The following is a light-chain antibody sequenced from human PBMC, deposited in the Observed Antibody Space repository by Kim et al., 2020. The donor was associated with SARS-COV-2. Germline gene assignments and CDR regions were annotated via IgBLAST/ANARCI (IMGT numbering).Light chain of an antibody. V-gene: IGLV3-21*04. J-gene: IGLJ2*01. CDR1: NMGSKS. CDR2: YDS. Sequence: APGKTARITRGGNNMGSKSVHWYQQKPGQAPVLVIYYDSDRPSGIPERFSGSNSGTTATLTINRVEAGDEADYYCQVWDNGSDQEVFGGGNQLTVL. CDR3: QVWDNGSDQEV.